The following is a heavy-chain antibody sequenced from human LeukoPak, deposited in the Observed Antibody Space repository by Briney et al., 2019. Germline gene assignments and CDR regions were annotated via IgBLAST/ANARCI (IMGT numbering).Heavy chain of an antibody. D-gene: IGHD2-15*01. V-gene: IGHV4-34*01. CDR2: INHSGST. CDR1: GGSFSGYY. J-gene: IGHJ4*02. CDR3: ARALCRYCRYFDY. Sequence: PSETLSLTCAVYGGSFSGYYWSWIRQPPGKGLEWIGEINHSGSTNYNPSLKSRVTISVDTSKNQFSLKLSSVTAADTAVYYCARALCRYCRYFDYWGQGTLVTVSS.